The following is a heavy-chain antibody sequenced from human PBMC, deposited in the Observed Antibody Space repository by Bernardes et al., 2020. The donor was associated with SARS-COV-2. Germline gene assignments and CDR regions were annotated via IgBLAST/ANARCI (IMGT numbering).Heavy chain of an antibody. CDR1: GFTFSSYE. J-gene: IGHJ4*02. V-gene: IGHV3-48*03. Sequence: VGSLRLSCAASGFTFSSYEMNWVRQAPGKGLEWVSYISSSGSTIYYADSVKGRFTISRDNAKNSLYLQMNSLRAKDTAVYYCARALSVWGTTSEQYFDYWGQGTLVTVSS. CDR3: ARALSVWGTTSEQYFDY. D-gene: IGHD3-16*01. CDR2: ISSSGSTI.